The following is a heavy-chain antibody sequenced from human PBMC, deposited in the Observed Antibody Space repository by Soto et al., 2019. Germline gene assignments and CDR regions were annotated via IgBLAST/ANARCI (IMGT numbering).Heavy chain of an antibody. CDR2: IYYSGST. J-gene: IGHJ4*02. CDR3: ARHGMDYYDSSGYYYSPYYFDY. V-gene: IGHV4-39*01. Sequence: SETLTLTCTVSGGSICSSSSYRGWLGPPPGKVLWWIGSIYYSGSTYYNPSLKSRVTISVDTSKNQFSLKLSSVTAADTAVYYCARHGMDYYDSSGYYYSPYYFDYWGKGTLVTVS. CDR1: GGSICSSSSY. D-gene: IGHD3-22*01.